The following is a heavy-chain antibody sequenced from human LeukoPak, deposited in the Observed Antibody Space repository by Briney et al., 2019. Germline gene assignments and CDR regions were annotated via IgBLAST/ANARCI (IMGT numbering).Heavy chain of an antibody. CDR3: ARFRFGYYDNSAPP. V-gene: IGHV3-30*04. CDR2: ISYDGSKK. Sequence: GGSLRLSCAASGFTFSSYAMHWVRQAPGKGLEWVTIISYDGSKKYYADYVKGRFTISRDNSKNTLYLQMNSLRAEDTAVYYCARFRFGYYDNSAPPWGQGTLVTVSS. J-gene: IGHJ5*02. D-gene: IGHD3-22*01. CDR1: GFTFSSYA.